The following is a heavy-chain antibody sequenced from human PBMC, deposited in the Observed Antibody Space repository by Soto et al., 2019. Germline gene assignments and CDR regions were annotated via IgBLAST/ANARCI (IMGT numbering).Heavy chain of an antibody. CDR2: IIPIFGTA. CDR1: GGTFSSYA. Sequence: ASVKVSCKASGGTFSSYAISWVRQAPGQGLEWMGGIIPIFGTANYAQKFQGRVTITADESTSTAYMELSSLRSEDTAVYYCAREEEENGLNWFDPWGQGTLVTVSS. D-gene: IGHD2-8*01. V-gene: IGHV1-69*13. J-gene: IGHJ5*02. CDR3: AREEEENGLNWFDP.